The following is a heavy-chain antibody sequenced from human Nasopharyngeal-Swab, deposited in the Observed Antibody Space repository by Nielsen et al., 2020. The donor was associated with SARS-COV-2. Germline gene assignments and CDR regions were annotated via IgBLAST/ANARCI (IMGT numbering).Heavy chain of an antibody. J-gene: IGHJ4*02. CDR1: GFTLSSYS. CDR2: ISSSSYI. Sequence: GESLKISCAASGFTLSSYSMNWVRQAPGKGLEWVSSISSSSYIYYADSVKGRFTISRDNAKNSLYLQMNSLRAEDTAVYYCARDGGATIFDYWGQGTLVTVSS. CDR3: ARDGGATIFDY. V-gene: IGHV3-21*01. D-gene: IGHD1-26*01.